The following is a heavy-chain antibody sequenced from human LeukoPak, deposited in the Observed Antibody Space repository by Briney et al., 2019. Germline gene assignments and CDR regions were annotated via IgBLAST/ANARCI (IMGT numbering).Heavy chain of an antibody. D-gene: IGHD3-3*01. Sequence: GESLKISCKGSGYSFTSYWIGWVRQMPGKGLEWMGIIYPGDSDTRYSPSFQGQVTISADKSISTAYLQWSSLKASDTATYYCARPKRYDFWNGENAFDIWGQGTVVTVSS. CDR2: IYPGDSDT. J-gene: IGHJ3*02. CDR3: ARPKRYDFWNGENAFDI. CDR1: GYSFTSYW. V-gene: IGHV5-51*01.